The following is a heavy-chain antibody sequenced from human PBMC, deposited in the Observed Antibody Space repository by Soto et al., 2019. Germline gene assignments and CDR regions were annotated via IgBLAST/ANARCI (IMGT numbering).Heavy chain of an antibody. D-gene: IGHD3-22*01. CDR2: IYYSGST. CDR3: ARDSVMIVGGTVAFDI. V-gene: IGHV4-31*03. J-gene: IGHJ3*02. Sequence: SETLSLTCTVSGGSISRGGYYWSWIRQHPGKGLEWIGYIYYSGSTYYNPSLKSRVTISVDTSKNQFSLKLSSVTAADTAVYYCARDSVMIVGGTVAFDIWGQGTMVTVSS. CDR1: GGSISRGGYY.